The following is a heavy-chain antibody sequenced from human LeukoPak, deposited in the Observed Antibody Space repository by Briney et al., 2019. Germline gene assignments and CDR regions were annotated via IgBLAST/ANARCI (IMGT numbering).Heavy chain of an antibody. Sequence: ASVKVSCKASGYTFTNCGITWVRQAPGQGLEWMGWISGYNGNTKYPQKFQGGLTMTTDTSTSTAYMELRSLRSDDTAVYYCARGFPPRIYYDSSGYYSYYFDYWGQGTLVTVSS. CDR3: ARGFPPRIYYDSSGYYSYYFDY. V-gene: IGHV1-18*01. CDR1: GYTFTNCG. J-gene: IGHJ4*02. CDR2: ISGYNGNT. D-gene: IGHD3-22*01.